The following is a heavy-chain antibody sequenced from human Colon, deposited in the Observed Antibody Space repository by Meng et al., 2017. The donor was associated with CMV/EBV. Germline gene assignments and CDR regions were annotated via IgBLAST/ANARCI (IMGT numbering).Heavy chain of an antibody. J-gene: IGHJ1*01. CDR1: GYTFTGYY. CDR3: ATVSSGYYLYFQH. Sequence: GGVGRSGGGVKGPGASVKVSCKASGYTFTGYYMHWVRQAPGQGLEWMGWINPNSGGTNYAQKFQGRVTMTRDTSISTAYMELSRLRSDDTAVYYCATVSSGYYLYFQHWGQGTLVTVSS. D-gene: IGHD3-22*01. V-gene: IGHV1-2*02. CDR2: INPNSGGT.